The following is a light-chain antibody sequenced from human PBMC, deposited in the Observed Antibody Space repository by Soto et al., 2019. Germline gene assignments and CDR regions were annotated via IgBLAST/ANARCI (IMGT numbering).Light chain of an antibody. Sequence: EVVMTQSPATLSLSPGEICTLSCRASQSVASYLAWYQQKPGQAPRLLMYGASTRATGFPARFSGSGSGTEFTLTISSLQSEDFAVYYCQQYNDWPRTFGQGTKVDIK. CDR1: QSVASY. J-gene: IGKJ1*01. V-gene: IGKV3-15*01. CDR3: QQYNDWPRT. CDR2: GAS.